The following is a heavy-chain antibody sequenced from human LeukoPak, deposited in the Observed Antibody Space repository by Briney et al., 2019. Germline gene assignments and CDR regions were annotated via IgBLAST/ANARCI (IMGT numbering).Heavy chain of an antibody. CDR1: GSSVSSGSFY. D-gene: IGHD3-22*01. Sequence: SETLSLTCTVSGSSVSSGSFYWTWIRQPPGKGLEWIGYIYYSGSTNYNPSLKSRVTVSIDTSKNQFSLNLSSVTAADTAVYYCVRVPYYYNSGGYYWGQGTLVTVSS. CDR2: IYYSGST. CDR3: VRVPYYYNSGGYY. V-gene: IGHV4-61*01. J-gene: IGHJ4*02.